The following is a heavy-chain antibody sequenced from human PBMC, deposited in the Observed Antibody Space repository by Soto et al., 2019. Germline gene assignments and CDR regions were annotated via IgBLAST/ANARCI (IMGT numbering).Heavy chain of an antibody. J-gene: IGHJ5*02. CDR3: ARDWDSSGLFDP. V-gene: IGHV4-59*01. CDR1: GASITTYY. Sequence: PSYTLSLTCSVSGASITTYYWSWIRQPPGKGLEWIGSISYSGSTKYNPSLESRVMISLDTSKNQFSLRLTSVTAADTALYYCARDWDSSGLFDPWGQGALVTVSS. CDR2: ISYSGST. D-gene: IGHD3-10*01.